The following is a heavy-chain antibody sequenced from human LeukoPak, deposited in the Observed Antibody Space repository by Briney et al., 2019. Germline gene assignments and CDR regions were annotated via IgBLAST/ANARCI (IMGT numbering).Heavy chain of an antibody. D-gene: IGHD6-13*01. J-gene: IGHJ5*02. CDR3: AKDGTSIAAAGNWFDP. CDR1: GFTFSSYG. V-gene: IGHV3-30*18. Sequence: GRSLRLSCAASGFTFSSYGMHWVRQAPGKGLEWVAVISYDGSNKYYADSVKGRFTISRDNSKNTLYLQMNSLRAEDTAVYYCAKDGTSIAAAGNWFDPWGQGTLVTVSS. CDR2: ISYDGSNK.